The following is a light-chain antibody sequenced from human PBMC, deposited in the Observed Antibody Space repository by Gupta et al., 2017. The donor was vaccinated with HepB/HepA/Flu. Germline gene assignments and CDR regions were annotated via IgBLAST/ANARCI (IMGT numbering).Light chain of an antibody. J-gene: IGKJ1*01. CDR2: GGS. V-gene: IGKV3-20*01. CDR3: QQYGSSPET. CDR1: QSVSSSY. Sequence: TVFTQPPGTLSLSPAERATLSCRASQSVSSSYLAWYQQKPGQAPLLLIYGGSSRATGIPDRFSGSGCGTEFTLTISRLEIEDFAVYYCQQYGSSPETFGQGTKVEIK.